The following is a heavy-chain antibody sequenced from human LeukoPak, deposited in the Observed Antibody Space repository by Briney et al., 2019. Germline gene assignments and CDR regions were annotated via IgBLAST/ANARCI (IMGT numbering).Heavy chain of an antibody. Sequence: ASVKVSCKASGYTFTSYDINWVRQATGQGLEWMGWMNPNSGNTGYAQKFQGRVTITRNTSISTAYMELSSLRSEDTAVYYCARRGYSYGLTNYYYYYMDVWGKGTTVTVSS. D-gene: IGHD5-18*01. V-gene: IGHV1-8*03. CDR2: MNPNSGNT. CDR3: ARRGYSYGLTNYYYYYMDV. J-gene: IGHJ6*03. CDR1: GYTFTSYD.